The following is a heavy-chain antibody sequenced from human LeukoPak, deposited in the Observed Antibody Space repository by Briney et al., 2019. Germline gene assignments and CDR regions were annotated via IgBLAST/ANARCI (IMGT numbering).Heavy chain of an antibody. CDR1: GYTLTELS. V-gene: IGHV1-24*01. CDR3: ATAMRAVADRDAFDI. CDR2: FDPEDGET. D-gene: IGHD6-19*01. Sequence: GASVKVSCKVSGYTLTELSMHWVRQAPGKGLEWMGGFDPEDGETIYAQKFQGRVTMTEDTSTDTAYMELSSLRSEDTAVYYCATAMRAVADRDAFDIWGQGTMVTVSS. J-gene: IGHJ3*02.